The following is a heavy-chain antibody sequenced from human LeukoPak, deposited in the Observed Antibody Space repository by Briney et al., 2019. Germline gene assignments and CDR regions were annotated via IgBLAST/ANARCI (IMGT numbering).Heavy chain of an antibody. Sequence: SETLSLTCIVSGGSISSYYWSWIRQPPGKGMVWVGYIYYSGSTNYNPSLKRRVTISVDTSKKQFALKLSYGTAADTAGYYCGREPVFGWPFYYYYMHVWGKGTTVTVSS. V-gene: IGHV4-59*01. CDR2: IYYSGST. D-gene: IGHD3-3*01. CDR1: GGSISSYY. J-gene: IGHJ6*03. CDR3: GREPVFGWPFYYYYMHV.